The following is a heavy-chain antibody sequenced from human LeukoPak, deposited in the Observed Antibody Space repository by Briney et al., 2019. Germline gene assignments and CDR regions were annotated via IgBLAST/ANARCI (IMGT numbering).Heavy chain of an antibody. CDR3: ARDVPYYYDSSGYYPFDY. Sequence: SETLSLTCTVSGYSISSGYYWGWIRQPPGKGLEWIGSIYHSGSTYYNPSLKSRVTISVDTSKNQFSLKLSSVTAADTAVYYCARDVPYYYDSSGYYPFDYWGQGTLVTVSS. D-gene: IGHD3-22*01. J-gene: IGHJ4*02. CDR2: IYHSGST. CDR1: GYSISSGYY. V-gene: IGHV4-38-2*02.